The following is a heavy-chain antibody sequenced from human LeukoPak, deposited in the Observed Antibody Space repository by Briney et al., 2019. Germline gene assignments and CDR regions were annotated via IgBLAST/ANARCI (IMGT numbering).Heavy chain of an antibody. V-gene: IGHV3-53*01. CDR1: GFTVSTNY. Sequence: TGGSLRLSCAASGFTVSTNYMSWVRQGPRKGLEWISVVYTGGSTYYADSVKGRFTISRDNSKNTLYLQMNSLRAEDTAVYYCATSPASSCLDYWGQGTLVTVSS. D-gene: IGHD6-13*01. CDR2: VYTGGST. J-gene: IGHJ4*02. CDR3: ATSPASSCLDY.